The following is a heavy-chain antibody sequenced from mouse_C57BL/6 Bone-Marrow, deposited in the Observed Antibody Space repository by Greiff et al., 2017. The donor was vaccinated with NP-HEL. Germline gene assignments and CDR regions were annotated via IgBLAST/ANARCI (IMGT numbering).Heavy chain of an antibody. J-gene: IGHJ4*01. CDR3: ANYYMASMDY. CDR2: IDPSDSYT. CDR1: GYTFTSYW. Sequence: QVQLQQPGAELVMPGASVKLSCKASGYTFTSYWMHWVKQRPGQGLEWIGEIDPSDSYTNYNQKFKGKSTLTVDKSSSTAYMQLSSLTSEDSAVYYCANYYMASMDYWGQGTSVTVSS. V-gene: IGHV1-69*01. D-gene: IGHD2-12*01.